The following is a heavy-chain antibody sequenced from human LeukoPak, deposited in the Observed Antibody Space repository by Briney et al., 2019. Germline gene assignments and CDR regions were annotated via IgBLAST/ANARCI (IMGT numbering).Heavy chain of an antibody. CDR1: GGSISSYY. CDR3: ARDYGDYVRSWFDP. Sequence: KPSETLSLTCTVSGGSISSYYWSWIRQPAVKGLEWIGRIYTSGSTNYNPSLKSRVTMSVDTSKNQFSLKLSSVTAADTAVYYCARDYGDYVRSWFDPWGQGTLVTVSS. D-gene: IGHD4-17*01. J-gene: IGHJ5*02. CDR2: IYTSGST. V-gene: IGHV4-4*07.